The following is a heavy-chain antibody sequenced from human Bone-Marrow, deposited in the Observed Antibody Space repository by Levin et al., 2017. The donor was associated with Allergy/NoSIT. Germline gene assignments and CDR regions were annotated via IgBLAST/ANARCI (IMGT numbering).Heavy chain of an antibody. Sequence: RGESLKISCKGSGYNFANYWIGWVRQMPGKGLEWMGIIYPGDSDTRYSPSFEGLVTISVDTSINTAYLQWSSLKASDSAMYYCSRLTCTSDSCRKDSSSSSPDYWGQGTPVTVSS. J-gene: IGHJ4*02. CDR3: SRLTCTSDSCRKDSSSSSPDY. D-gene: IGHD2-2*01. CDR1: GYNFANYW. CDR2: IYPGDSDT. V-gene: IGHV5-51*01.